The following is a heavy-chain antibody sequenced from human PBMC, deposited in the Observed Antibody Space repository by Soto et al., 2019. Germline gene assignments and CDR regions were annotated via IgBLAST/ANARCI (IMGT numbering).Heavy chain of an antibody. CDR1: SRYG. CDR2: ISGSGGNL. J-gene: IGHJ3*02. D-gene: IGHD3-22*01. CDR3: ALHFPYCSDRSDSDGAFDI. V-gene: IGHV3-23*01. Sequence: SRYGWMWDHQKTKKGLEWVSGISGSGGNLDYAGSVKGRFTISRDNTKNTLSLQMNNLSAEDTVVYYCALHFPYCSDRSDSDGAFDISGQGTMVTGSS.